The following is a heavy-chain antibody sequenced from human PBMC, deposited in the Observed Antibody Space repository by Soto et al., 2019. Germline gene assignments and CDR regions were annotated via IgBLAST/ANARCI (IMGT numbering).Heavy chain of an antibody. Sequence: PGGSLRLSCAASGFTFSSYTMNWVRQAPGRGLEWVSSIGTSSSYIYYADSVKGRFTISRDNAKNPLFLQMNSLRADDTAVYYCARDSVRDYLYYYYGMDVWGQGTTVTVSS. D-gene: IGHD4-17*01. CDR1: GFTFSSYT. CDR2: IGTSSSYI. V-gene: IGHV3-21*01. J-gene: IGHJ6*02. CDR3: ARDSVRDYLYYYYGMDV.